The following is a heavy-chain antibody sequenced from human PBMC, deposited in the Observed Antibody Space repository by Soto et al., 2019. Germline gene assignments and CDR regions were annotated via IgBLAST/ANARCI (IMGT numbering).Heavy chain of an antibody. V-gene: IGHV1-18*01. J-gene: IGHJ6*02. Sequence: ASVKVSCKASGYTFTSYGISWVRQAPGQGLEWMGWISAYNGNTNYAQKLQGRVTMTTDTSTSTAYMELRSLRSDDTAVYYCALAAAGGFIYYGMDVWGQGTTVTVSS. CDR1: GYTFTSYG. CDR2: ISAYNGNT. D-gene: IGHD6-13*01. CDR3: ALAAAGGFIYYGMDV.